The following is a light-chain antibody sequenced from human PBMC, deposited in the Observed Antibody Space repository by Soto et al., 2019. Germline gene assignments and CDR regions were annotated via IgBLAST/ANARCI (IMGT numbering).Light chain of an antibody. Sequence: DIQMTQSPSSLSASVGDRVTITCRASQTISSSLNWYQQKPGKAPDLLIYAASNLQSGVPSRFSGSVSGSDSTLTISSLQPEDFATYYCPQSYSSPQMYTFGQGTRLEIK. CDR3: PQSYSSPQMYT. CDR2: AAS. J-gene: IGKJ2*01. CDR1: QTISSS. V-gene: IGKV1-39*01.